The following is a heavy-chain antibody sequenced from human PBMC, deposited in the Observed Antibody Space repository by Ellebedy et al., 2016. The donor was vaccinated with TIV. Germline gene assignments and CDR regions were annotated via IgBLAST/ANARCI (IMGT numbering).Heavy chain of an antibody. CDR2: IYYSGST. J-gene: IGHJ4*02. D-gene: IGHD6-19*01. CDR3: AREGSSGWYWAHVDY. CDR1: GGSISSYY. Sequence: GSLRLSCTVSGGSISSYYWSWIRQPPGKGLEWIGYIYYSGSTNYNPSLKSRVTMSVDTSKNQFSLKLSSVTAADTAVYYCAREGSSGWYWAHVDYWGQGTLVTVSS. V-gene: IGHV4-59*12.